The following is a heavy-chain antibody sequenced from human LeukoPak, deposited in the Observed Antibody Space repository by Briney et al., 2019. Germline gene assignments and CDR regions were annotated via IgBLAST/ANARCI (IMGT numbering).Heavy chain of an antibody. D-gene: IGHD5-24*01. CDR2: FGSSGFTT. CDR1: GFTFSTHA. CDR3: ANGGRRDGYNFPFDY. Sequence: PGGSLRLSFAASGFTFSTHAMSWVRQAPGKGLEWVSTFGSSGFTTYYADSVKGRFSISKDNSKNTLSLQMNSLRAEDTAVYYCANGGRRDGYNFPFDYWGQGTLVTVSS. V-gene: IGHV3-23*01. J-gene: IGHJ4*02.